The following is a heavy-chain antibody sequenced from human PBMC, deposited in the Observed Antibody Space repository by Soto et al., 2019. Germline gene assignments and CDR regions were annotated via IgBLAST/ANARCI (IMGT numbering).Heavy chain of an antibody. V-gene: IGHV1-18*01. CDR2: ISAHNGNT. J-gene: IGHJ4*02. CDR3: ARGRYGDY. Sequence: QVHLVQSGAEVKKPGASVKVSCKASGYTFTSYGITWVRQAPGQGLEWMGWISAHNGNTDYAQKLQGRVIVTRDTSTSTAYMELRSLISDDTAVYYCARGRYGDYWGQGAQVTRSS. D-gene: IGHD1-1*01. CDR1: GYTFTSYG.